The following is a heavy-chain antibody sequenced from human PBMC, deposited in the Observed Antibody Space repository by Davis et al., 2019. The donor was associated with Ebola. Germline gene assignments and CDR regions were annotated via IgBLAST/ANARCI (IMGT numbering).Heavy chain of an antibody. D-gene: IGHD2-2*01. CDR2: IYPGDSDT. J-gene: IGHJ6*02. CDR1: GYSFTSYW. V-gene: IGHV5-51*01. Sequence: GESLKISCQGSGYSFTSYWIGWVRQMPGKGLEWMGIIYPGDSDTRYSPSFQGQVTISADKSISTAYLQWSSLKASDTAMYYCASRGFCISTSCSARGYGMDVWGQGTTVTVSS. CDR3: ASRGFCISTSCSARGYGMDV.